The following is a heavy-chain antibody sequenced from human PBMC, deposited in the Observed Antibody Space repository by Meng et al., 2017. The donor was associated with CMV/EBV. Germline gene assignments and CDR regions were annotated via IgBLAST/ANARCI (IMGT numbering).Heavy chain of an antibody. CDR3: ARDSAVAGVVDY. CDR2: IYYSGST. J-gene: IGHJ4*02. D-gene: IGHD6-19*01. V-gene: IGHV4-39*07. CDR1: GGSLSSSSYY. Sequence: HPHLPELGPGLVKPSGPLSLTCTVSGGSLSSSSYYWGWIRQPPGKGLEWIGSIYYSGSTYYNPSLKSRVTISVDTSKNQFSLKLSSVTAADTAVYYCARDSAVAGVVDYWGQGTLVTVSS.